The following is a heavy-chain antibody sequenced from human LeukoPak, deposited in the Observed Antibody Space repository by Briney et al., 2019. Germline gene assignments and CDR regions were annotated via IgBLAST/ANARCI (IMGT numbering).Heavy chain of an antibody. J-gene: IGHJ6*02. CDR2: INQGGSEK. D-gene: IGHD3-22*01. V-gene: IGHV3-7*03. Sequence: GGSLRLSCAASGFTFSSYWMSWVRQAPEKGLEWVANINQGGSEKYYVDSVRGRFTISRDNAKNSLYLQMNSLRAEDTAVYYCAKSQDSSGYAYGYYYYYGMDVWGQGTTVTVSS. CDR3: AKSQDSSGYAYGYYYYYGMDV. CDR1: GFTFSSYW.